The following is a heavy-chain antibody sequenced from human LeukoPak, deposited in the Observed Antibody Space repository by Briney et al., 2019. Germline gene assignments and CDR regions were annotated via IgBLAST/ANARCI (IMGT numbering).Heavy chain of an antibody. V-gene: IGHV3-66*01. J-gene: IGHJ4*02. CDR1: GFTVSNNY. D-gene: IGHD5-18*01. CDR3: AKRIQSAMAMGY. CDR2: IYSGGST. Sequence: GGSLRLSCAASGFTVSNNYMRWVRQAPGKGLEWVSLIYSGGSTYYADSVKGRFIISRDNSKNTMYLQMNSLRAEDTAVYYCAKRIQSAMAMGYWGQGTLVTVSS.